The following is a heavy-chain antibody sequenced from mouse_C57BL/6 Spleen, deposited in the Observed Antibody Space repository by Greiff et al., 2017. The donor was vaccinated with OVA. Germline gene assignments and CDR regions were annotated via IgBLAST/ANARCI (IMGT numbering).Heavy chain of an antibody. CDR3: ARGDPIL. D-gene: IGHD2-12*01. CDR1: GFTFSDYG. Sequence: EVQLVESGGGLVKPGGSLKLSCAASGFTFSDYGMHWVRQAPEKGLKWVAYISSGSSTIYYADTVKGRFTISRDNAKNTLFLQMTSLRSEDTAMYYCARGDPILWGQGTLVTVSA. V-gene: IGHV5-17*01. J-gene: IGHJ3*01. CDR2: ISSGSSTI.